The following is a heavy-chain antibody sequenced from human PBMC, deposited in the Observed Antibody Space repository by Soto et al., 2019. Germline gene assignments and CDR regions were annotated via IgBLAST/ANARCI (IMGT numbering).Heavy chain of an antibody. Sequence: LTLTCTVSGGSISSYYWSWIRQPAGKGLEWIGRIYTSGSTNYNPSLKSRVTMSVDTSKNQFSLKLSSVTAADTAVYYCASLDMTTDDYWGQGTLVTVSS. CDR3: ASLDMTTDDY. CDR1: GGSISSYY. D-gene: IGHD4-4*01. V-gene: IGHV4-4*07. CDR2: IYTSGST. J-gene: IGHJ4*02.